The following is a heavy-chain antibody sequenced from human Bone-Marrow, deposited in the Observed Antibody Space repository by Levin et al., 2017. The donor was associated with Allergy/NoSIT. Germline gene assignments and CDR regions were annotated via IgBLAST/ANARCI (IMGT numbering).Heavy chain of an antibody. D-gene: IGHD4-17*01. CDR1: GYSFSNYW. CDR3: ARYGDEYALDV. Sequence: GESLKISCKGSGYSFSNYWIAWVRQMPGKGLEWMGIIYPGDSDTKYSPSFQGQVTISADKSTNTAYLQWSSLEASDTAMYYCARYGDEYALDVWGQGTTVIVSS. V-gene: IGHV5-51*01. J-gene: IGHJ6*02. CDR2: IYPGDSDT.